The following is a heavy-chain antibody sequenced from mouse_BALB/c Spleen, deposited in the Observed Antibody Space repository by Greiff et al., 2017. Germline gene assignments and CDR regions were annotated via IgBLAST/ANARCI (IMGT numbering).Heavy chain of an antibody. J-gene: IGHJ1*01. CDR3: ARGEV. CDR1: GYSITSGYY. CDR2: ISYDGSN. V-gene: IGHV3-6*02. Sequence: EVQLQQSGPGLVKPSQSLSLTCSVTGYSITSGYYWNWIRQFPGNKLEWMGYISYDGSNNYNPSLKNRISITRDTSKNQFFLKLNSVTTEDTATYYCARGEVWGAGTTVTVSS.